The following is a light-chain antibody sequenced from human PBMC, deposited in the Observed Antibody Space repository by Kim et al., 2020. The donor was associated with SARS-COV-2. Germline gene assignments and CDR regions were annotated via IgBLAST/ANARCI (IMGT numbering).Light chain of an antibody. Sequence: ELTQPPSASGTPGQRVIISCSGSTSNIGSNNVNWYQQIPGTAPKLLIYSDDQRTSGVPDRFSGSKSGTSASLAISGLQSDDEADYYCAAWDDSLTALFGGGTQLTVL. CDR3: AAWDDSLTAL. J-gene: IGLJ2*01. V-gene: IGLV1-44*01. CDR2: SDD. CDR1: TSNIGSNN.